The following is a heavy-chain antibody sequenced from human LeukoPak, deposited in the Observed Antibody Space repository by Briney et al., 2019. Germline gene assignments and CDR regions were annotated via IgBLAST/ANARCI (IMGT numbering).Heavy chain of an antibody. J-gene: IGHJ5*02. CDR3: ARDRSSSWYSYYNWFDP. Sequence: SETLSLTCTVSGYSISSGYYWGWIRPPPGKGLEWIGSIYHSGSTYYNPSLKSRVTISVDTSKNQFSLKLSSVTAADTAVYYCARDRSSSWYSYYNWFDPWGQGTLVTVSS. CDR2: IYHSGST. CDR1: GYSISSGYY. D-gene: IGHD6-13*01. V-gene: IGHV4-38-2*02.